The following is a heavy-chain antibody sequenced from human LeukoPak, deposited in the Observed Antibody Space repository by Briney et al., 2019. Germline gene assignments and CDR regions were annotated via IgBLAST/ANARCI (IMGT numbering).Heavy chain of an antibody. CDR1: GFTFSTFA. CDR3: ARGLTIAAAGRDEGDY. CDR2: IGGGGDA. D-gene: IGHD6-13*01. J-gene: IGHJ4*02. V-gene: IGHV3-23*01. Sequence: GGSLRLSCAGSGFTFSTFAMRWVRQAPGKGLDWVSSIGGGGDAHYADSAKGRFTISRDNAKNSLYLQMNSLRAEDTAVYYCARGLTIAAAGRDEGDYWGQGTLVTVSS.